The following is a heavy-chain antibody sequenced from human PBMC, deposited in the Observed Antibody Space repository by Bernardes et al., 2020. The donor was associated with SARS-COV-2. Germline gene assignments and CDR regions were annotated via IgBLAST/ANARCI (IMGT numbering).Heavy chain of an antibody. Sequence: SETLSLTCAVYGGSFSGYYGSWIRQPPGKGLEWIGEINHSGSTNYNPSLKSRVTISVDTSKNQFSLKLSSVTAADTAVYYCARGVRFYGNFDYWGQGTLVTVSS. D-gene: IGHD3-10*01. CDR2: INHSGST. CDR1: GGSFSGYY. CDR3: ARGVRFYGNFDY. V-gene: IGHV4-34*01. J-gene: IGHJ4*02.